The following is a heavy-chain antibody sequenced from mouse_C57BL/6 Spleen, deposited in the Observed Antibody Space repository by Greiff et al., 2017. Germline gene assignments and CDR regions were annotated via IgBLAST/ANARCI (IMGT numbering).Heavy chain of an antibody. D-gene: IGHD1-1*01. Sequence: VQLQQSGSELRRPGSSVKLSCKDFDSEVFPIAYMSWVRQKPGHGFEWIGGILPSIGRTIYGEKFEDKATLDADTLSNTAYLELNSLTSEDYAIYYCARGGSSSYYFDYWGQGTTLTVSS. CDR2: ILPSIGRT. J-gene: IGHJ2*01. CDR3: ARGGSSSYYFDY. CDR1: DSEVFPIAY. V-gene: IGHV15-2*01.